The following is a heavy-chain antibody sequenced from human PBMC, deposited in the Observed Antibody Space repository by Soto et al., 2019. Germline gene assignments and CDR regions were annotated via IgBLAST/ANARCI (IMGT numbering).Heavy chain of an antibody. CDR1: GFTFSFYA. CDR3: AKEQTWSLTQAMDI. J-gene: IGHJ3*02. CDR2: ISGSGGSP. V-gene: IGHV3-23*01. D-gene: IGHD2-8*01. Sequence: EVQLLESGGGLVQPGGSLRLSCAASGFTFSFYAMNWVRQAPGKGLEWVSTISGSGGSPYYADSVKGPFPISRDNSKNTLYRQMNSLRAKDTDVYYCAKEQTWSLTQAMDIWGQGTKVTVSS.